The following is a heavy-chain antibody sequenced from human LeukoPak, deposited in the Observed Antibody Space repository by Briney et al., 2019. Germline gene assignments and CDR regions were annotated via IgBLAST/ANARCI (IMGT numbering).Heavy chain of an antibody. V-gene: IGHV4-38-2*01. D-gene: IGHD3-16*01. Sequence: PSETLSLTCAVPGYSISSGCYWGWVRQSPGKGLVWIGSIYHSGGTYYNPSLMRRRTISLDKSTNQFSLRLSSVTAADTAVYYCARTRGGVVDAFDIWGQGTMVTVSS. CDR1: GYSISSGCY. J-gene: IGHJ3*02. CDR2: IYHSGGT. CDR3: ARTRGGVVDAFDI.